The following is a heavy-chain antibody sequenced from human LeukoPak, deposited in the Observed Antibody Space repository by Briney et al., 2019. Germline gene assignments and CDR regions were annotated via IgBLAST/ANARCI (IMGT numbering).Heavy chain of an antibody. Sequence: GGSLRLSCAASGFIVSSNYMTWVRQAPGKGLEWVSVIYSGGTTYYADYVEGRFTISRDNSKNTLYLQMNSLRAEDTAVYYCAKGKLWSTYWGQGTLVTVSS. CDR3: AKGKLWSTY. CDR1: GFIVSSNY. D-gene: IGHD5-18*01. J-gene: IGHJ4*02. V-gene: IGHV3-53*01. CDR2: IYSGGTT.